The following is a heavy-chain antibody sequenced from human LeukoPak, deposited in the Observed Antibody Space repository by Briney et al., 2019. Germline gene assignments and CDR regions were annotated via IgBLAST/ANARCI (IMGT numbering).Heavy chain of an antibody. J-gene: IGHJ6*03. CDR1: GFTFSSYS. CDR3: AGGYSYGYGESYYYYYMDV. D-gene: IGHD5-18*01. V-gene: IGHV3-21*01. CDR2: ISSSSSYI. Sequence: TPGGSLRLSCAASGFTFSSYSMNWVRQAPGKGLEWVSSISSSSSYIYYADSVKGRFTISRDNAKNSLYLQMNSLRAEDTAVYYCAGGYSYGYGESYYYYYMDVWGKGTTVTISS.